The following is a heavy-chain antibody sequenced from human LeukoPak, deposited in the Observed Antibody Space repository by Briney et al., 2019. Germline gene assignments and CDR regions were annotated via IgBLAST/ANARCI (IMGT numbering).Heavy chain of an antibody. CDR1: GFNFRTYA. Sequence: PGGSLRLSCAASGFNFRTYAMSWIRQAPGKGLEWVSAISDDSGKIYYAESVKGRFTISRDNSKNTLYLQMNSLRAEDTAVYYCARRVVVPAAPYYFDYWGQGTLVTVSS. CDR3: ARRVVVPAAPYYFDY. CDR2: ISDDSGKI. V-gene: IGHV3-23*01. D-gene: IGHD2-2*01. J-gene: IGHJ4*02.